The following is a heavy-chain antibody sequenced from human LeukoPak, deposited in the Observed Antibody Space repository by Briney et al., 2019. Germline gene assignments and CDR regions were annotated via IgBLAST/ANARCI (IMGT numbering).Heavy chain of an antibody. Sequence: PGGSLRLSCAASGFTLSDYYMSWIRQAPGKGLEGVSDISSGSSYTNYAESVQGRFSISRDNAKNSLFLQMTSLRVEDTAVYYCAKTKRYCSGGSCYWPSDFWGQGTLVTVSS. CDR2: ISSGSSYT. V-gene: IGHV3-11*03. J-gene: IGHJ4*02. D-gene: IGHD2-15*01. CDR3: AKTKRYCSGGSCYWPSDF. CDR1: GFTLSDYY.